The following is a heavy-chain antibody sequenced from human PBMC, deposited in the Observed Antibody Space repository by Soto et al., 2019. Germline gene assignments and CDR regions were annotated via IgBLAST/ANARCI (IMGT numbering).Heavy chain of an antibody. CDR1: GFTFSTYA. Sequence: GSLRLSCAASGFTFSTYAMSWVRQAPGKGLEWVSVISGGGGPTYTYYADSVKGRFTISRDNSQNTLFLHMNSLRAEDTAVYYCTKGRDYGGNFRDFWGQGTLVTVSS. J-gene: IGHJ4*02. CDR2: ISGGGGPTYT. V-gene: IGHV3-23*01. D-gene: IGHD4-17*01. CDR3: TKGRDYGGNFRDF.